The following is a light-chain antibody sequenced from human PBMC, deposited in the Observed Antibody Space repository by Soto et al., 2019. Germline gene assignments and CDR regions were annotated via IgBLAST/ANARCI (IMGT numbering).Light chain of an antibody. CDR3: SSYSSGSTLVV. CDR2: EVT. CDR1: NRDVGSYIY. J-gene: IGLJ2*01. V-gene: IGLV2-14*01. Sequence: QSVLTQPASVSGSPGQSITISCTGTNRDVGSYIYVSWYQHHPGKVPKLLIYEVTNRPSGVSSRFSGSKSGNTASLTISGLQAEAEADYYCSSYSSGSTLVVFGGGTKLTVL.